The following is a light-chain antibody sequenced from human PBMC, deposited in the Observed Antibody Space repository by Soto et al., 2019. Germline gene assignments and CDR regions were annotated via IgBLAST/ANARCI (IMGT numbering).Light chain of an antibody. V-gene: IGKV3-15*01. J-gene: IGKJ1*01. Sequence: EIVMKQSPATLSVSPGERATLSCRASQSVSSNLAWYHQKPGQAPRLLIYGSSTRATGIPARVSGSGSGTEFTLTISSLQSEDFAVYFCQQYNNWPQTFGQGTKVDIK. CDR2: GSS. CDR3: QQYNNWPQT. CDR1: QSVSSN.